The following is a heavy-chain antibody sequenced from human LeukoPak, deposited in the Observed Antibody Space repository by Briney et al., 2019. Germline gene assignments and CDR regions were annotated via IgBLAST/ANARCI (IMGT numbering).Heavy chain of an antibody. CDR3: ARRADYYDSSAYYF. Sequence: ASVKVSCKASGYTFTSYDINWVRQAAGQGLEWMGWMNPSSGNTGYSQKFQGRVTMTRSTSIGTAYMELSSLTSEDTAVYYCARRADYYDSSAYYFWGQGTLVTVSP. D-gene: IGHD3-22*01. CDR1: GYTFTSYD. J-gene: IGHJ4*02. CDR2: MNPSSGNT. V-gene: IGHV1-8*01.